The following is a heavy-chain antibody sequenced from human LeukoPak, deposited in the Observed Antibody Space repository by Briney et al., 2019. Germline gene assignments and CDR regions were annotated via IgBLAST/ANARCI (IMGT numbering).Heavy chain of an antibody. Sequence: SETLSLTCAVYGGSFSGYYWSWIRQPPGKGLEWIGEINHSGSTNYNPSLKSRVTISVDTSKNQFSLKLSSVTAADTAVYYCARGSGLLQNWGQGTLVTVSS. D-gene: IGHD3-10*01. CDR3: ARGSGLLQN. CDR2: INHSGST. J-gene: IGHJ1*01. V-gene: IGHV4-34*01. CDR1: GGSFSGYY.